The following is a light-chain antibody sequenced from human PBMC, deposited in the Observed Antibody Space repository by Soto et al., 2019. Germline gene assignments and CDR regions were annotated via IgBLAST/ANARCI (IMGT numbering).Light chain of an antibody. Sequence: QSALTQPPSVSGAPGQRVTISCSGTSASIGAGYEVHWYHQLPGTAPKLVVSGNGNRPSGVPDRLSASKSGTSASLVITGLQAEDEGHYYCQSYDKRLTAYVFXTGTNVTVL. V-gene: IGLV1-40*01. CDR3: QSYDKRLTAYV. J-gene: IGLJ1*01. CDR2: GNG. CDR1: SASIGAGYE.